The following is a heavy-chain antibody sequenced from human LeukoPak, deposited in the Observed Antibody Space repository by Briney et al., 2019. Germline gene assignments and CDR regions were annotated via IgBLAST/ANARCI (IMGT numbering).Heavy chain of an antibody. V-gene: IGHV4-59*01. D-gene: IGHD6-19*01. J-gene: IGHJ6*02. CDR2: IYYSGNT. CDR3: ARVGQDSSGYHHYYYSMDV. Sequence: SSETLSLTCTVSGVSISGYYWTWIRQHPGKGLEWIGYIYYSGNTNYNPSLKSRVTISVDTSMNQFSLKLSSVTAADTAVYYCARVGQDSSGYHHYYYSMDVWGQGTTVTVSS. CDR1: GVSISGYY.